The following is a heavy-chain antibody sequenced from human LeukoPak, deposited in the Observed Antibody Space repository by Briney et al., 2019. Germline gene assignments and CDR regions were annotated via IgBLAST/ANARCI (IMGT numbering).Heavy chain of an antibody. CDR2: ISAYNGNT. J-gene: IGHJ4*02. D-gene: IGHD5-18*01. V-gene: IGHV1-18*04. CDR3: ARDEGWVQLWRYVDY. Sequence: EASVKVSCKASGYTFTSYGISWVRQAPGQGLEWMGWISAYNGNTNYAQKPQGRVTMTTDTSTSTAYMELRSLRSDDTAVYYCARDEGWVQLWRYVDYWGQGTLVTVSS. CDR1: GYTFTSYG.